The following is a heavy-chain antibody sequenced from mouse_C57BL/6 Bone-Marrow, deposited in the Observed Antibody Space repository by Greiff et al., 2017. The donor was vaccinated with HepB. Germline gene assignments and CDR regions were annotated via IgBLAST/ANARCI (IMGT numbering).Heavy chain of an antibody. CDR3: ARAGYYVGYAMDY. V-gene: IGHV1-81*01. Sequence: LQESGAELARPGASVKLSCKASGYTFTSYGISWVKQRTGQGLEWIGEIYPRSGNTYYNEKFKGKATLTADKSSSTAYMELRSLTSEDSAVYFCARAGYYVGYAMDYWGQGTSVTVSS. J-gene: IGHJ4*01. D-gene: IGHD2-3*01. CDR1: GYTFTSYG. CDR2: IYPRSGNT.